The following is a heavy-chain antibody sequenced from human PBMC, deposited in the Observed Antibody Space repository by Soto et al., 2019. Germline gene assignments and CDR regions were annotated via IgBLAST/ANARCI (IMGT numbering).Heavy chain of an antibody. Sequence: GEPLEVYWRGSRYSFNNYWKVWVRQMPGKGLEWMGIIYPGDSDTRYSPSFQGQVTISADKSISTAYLQWSSLKASVTVMYYCARVGIAAAGSDYWAQGTHVSV. D-gene: IGHD6-13*01. V-gene: IGHV5-51*03. CDR2: IYPGDSDT. J-gene: IGHJ4*02. CDR3: ARVGIAAAGSDY. CDR1: RYSFNNYW.